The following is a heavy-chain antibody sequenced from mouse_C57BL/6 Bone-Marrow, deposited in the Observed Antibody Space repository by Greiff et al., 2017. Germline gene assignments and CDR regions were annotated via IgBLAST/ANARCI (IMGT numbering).Heavy chain of an antibody. D-gene: IGHD3-2*02. CDR1: GYTFTDYY. CDR3: ARGGSSGYVDY. CDR2: INPNNGGT. Sequence: EVQLQQSGPELVKPGASVKISCKASGYTFTDYYMNWVKQSHGKSLEWIGDINPNNGGTSYNQKFKGKATLTVDKSSSTAYMQLRSLTSEDSAVYYCARGGSSGYVDYWGQGTTLTVSS. V-gene: IGHV1-26*01. J-gene: IGHJ2*01.